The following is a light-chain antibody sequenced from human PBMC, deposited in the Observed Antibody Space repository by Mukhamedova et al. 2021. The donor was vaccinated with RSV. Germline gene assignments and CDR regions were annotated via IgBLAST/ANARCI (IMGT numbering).Light chain of an antibody. CDR2: AS. CDR3: HQNYTDSWT. J-gene: IGKJ1*01. Sequence: ASTRESGVTDRFSGSGSGTDFSFTISSLQAEDVAVYYCHQNYTDSWTFGQGTRVESK. V-gene: IGKV4-1*01.